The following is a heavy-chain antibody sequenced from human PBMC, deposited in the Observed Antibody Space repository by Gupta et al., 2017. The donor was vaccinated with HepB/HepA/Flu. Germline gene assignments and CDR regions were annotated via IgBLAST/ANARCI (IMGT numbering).Heavy chain of an antibody. CDR2: INEEGSEK. D-gene: IGHD2-21*01. CDR3: ARGLIAIDL. CDR1: GFIFSDHW. Sequence: EVQLVESGGDLVQPGGALRLSCAASGFIFSDHWMSWVSQAPGKGLEWVANINEEGSEKYYVDSVKGRFTISRDNAKKSLDLQMNNLRAEDTAVYYCARGLIAIDLWGQGTLVTVSS. V-gene: IGHV3-7*01. J-gene: IGHJ5*02.